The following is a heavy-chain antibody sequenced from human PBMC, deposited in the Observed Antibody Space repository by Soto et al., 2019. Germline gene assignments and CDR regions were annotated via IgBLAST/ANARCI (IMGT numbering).Heavy chain of an antibody. CDR3: ARGHASGILYDALDI. CDR1: GLTFSSYW. Sequence: GGSLRLSCAASGLTFSSYWMHWVRQGPGKGLVWVSRINSDGSNTTYADSVKGRFTTSRDNAKNTLYLQMSSPRAEDTAVYYCARGHASGILYDALDIWGQGTMVTVSS. D-gene: IGHD2-15*01. J-gene: IGHJ3*02. CDR2: INSDGSNT. V-gene: IGHV3-74*01.